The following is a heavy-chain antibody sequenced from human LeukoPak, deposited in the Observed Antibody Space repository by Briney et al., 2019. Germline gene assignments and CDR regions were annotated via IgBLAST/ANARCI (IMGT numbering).Heavy chain of an antibody. D-gene: IGHD6-13*01. CDR3: AKSYSSSWCIDY. Sequence: GGSLRLSCAASGFTFSSYSMNWVRQAPGKGLECVSFISTSGDFTYYAASVKGRFTVSRDNSKNTLYLQMNSLRADDTAVYYCAKSYSSSWCIDYWGQGTLVTVSS. V-gene: IGHV3-23*01. J-gene: IGHJ4*02. CDR1: GFTFSSYS. CDR2: ISTSGDFT.